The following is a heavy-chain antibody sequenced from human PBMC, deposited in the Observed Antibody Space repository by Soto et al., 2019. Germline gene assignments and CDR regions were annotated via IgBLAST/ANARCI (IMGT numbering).Heavy chain of an antibody. J-gene: IGHJ4*02. V-gene: IGHV3-30*18. CDR1: GLTFSSFG. D-gene: IGHD6-13*01. CDR2: ISYDGNNQ. CDR3: AKAVSSTWYHGLDY. Sequence: QVQLVESGGGVVQPGRSLRLSCAASGLTFSSFGMHWVRQAPGKGLEWVADISYDGNNQYYADSVKGRFTISRDNSKNTLYLQMSSLRAEDTAVFYCAKAVSSTWYHGLDYWGQGTLVTVSS.